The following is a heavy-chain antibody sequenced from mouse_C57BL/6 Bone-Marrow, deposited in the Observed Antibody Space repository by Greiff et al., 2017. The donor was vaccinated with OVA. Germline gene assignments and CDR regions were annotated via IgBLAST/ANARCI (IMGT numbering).Heavy chain of an antibody. Sequence: EVMLVESGGGLVQPGGSLSLSCAASGFTFTDYYMSWVRQPPGKALEWLGFIRNKANGYTTEYSASVKGRFTISRDNSQSILYLQMNALRAEDSATYYCARSHYYGSPHWYFDVWGTGTTVTVSS. J-gene: IGHJ1*03. CDR2: IRNKANGYTT. V-gene: IGHV7-3*01. D-gene: IGHD1-1*01. CDR1: GFTFTDYY. CDR3: ARSHYYGSPHWYFDV.